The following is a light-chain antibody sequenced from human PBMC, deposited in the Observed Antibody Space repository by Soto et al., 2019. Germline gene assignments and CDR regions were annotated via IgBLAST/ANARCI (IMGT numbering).Light chain of an antibody. Sequence: QPVLTQSPSASASLGASVNLTCTLSSGHSSYAIAWHQQQPEKGPRYLMKLNSDGSHSKGDGIPDRFSGSSSGAERYLTISSLQSEYEADYYCQTWGTGIQVFGGGTKLTVL. CDR1: SGHSSYA. CDR2: LNSDGSH. V-gene: IGLV4-69*01. J-gene: IGLJ3*02. CDR3: QTWGTGIQV.